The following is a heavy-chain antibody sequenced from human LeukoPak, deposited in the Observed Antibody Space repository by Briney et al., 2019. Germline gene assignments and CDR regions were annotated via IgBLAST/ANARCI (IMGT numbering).Heavy chain of an antibody. CDR2: ISGSGGST. J-gene: IGHJ4*02. CDR1: GFTFRNYA. D-gene: IGHD6-19*01. Sequence: GGSLRLSCAASGFTFRNYAMTWVRQAPGKGLEWVSAISGSGGSTYYADSVKGRFTISRDNSKNTLYLQMNSLRAEDTAVYYCAKEDGWSPPAPFFDYWGQGTLVTVSS. CDR3: AKEDGWSPPAPFFDY. V-gene: IGHV3-23*01.